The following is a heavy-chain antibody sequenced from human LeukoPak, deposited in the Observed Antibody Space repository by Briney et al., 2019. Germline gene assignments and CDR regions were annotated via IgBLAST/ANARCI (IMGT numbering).Heavy chain of an antibody. J-gene: IGHJ4*02. D-gene: IGHD6-19*01. V-gene: IGHV3-30*18. Sequence: GGSLRLSCAASGFTFSSYGMHWVRQAPGKGLEWVAVISYDGSNKYYADSVKGRFTISRDNSKNTLYLQMNSLRAEDTAVYYCAKDPWYSSGWYGGFFDYWGQGTLVTVSS. CDR3: AKDPWYSSGWYGGFFDY. CDR1: GFTFSSYG. CDR2: ISYDGSNK.